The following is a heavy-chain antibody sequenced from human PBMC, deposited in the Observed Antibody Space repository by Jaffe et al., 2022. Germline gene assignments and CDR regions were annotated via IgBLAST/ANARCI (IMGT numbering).Heavy chain of an antibody. J-gene: IGHJ6*03. D-gene: IGHD6-13*01. CDR1: GFTFDDYA. CDR3: AKDMSAVGTDYYYYYYMDV. V-gene: IGHV3-43D*04. Sequence: EVQLVESGGVVVQPGGSLRLSCAASGFTFDDYAMHWVRQAPGKGLEWVSLISWDGGSTYYADSVKGRFTISRDNSKNSLYLQMNSLRAEDTALYYCAKDMSAVGTDYYYYYYMDVWGKGTTVTVSS. CDR2: ISWDGGST.